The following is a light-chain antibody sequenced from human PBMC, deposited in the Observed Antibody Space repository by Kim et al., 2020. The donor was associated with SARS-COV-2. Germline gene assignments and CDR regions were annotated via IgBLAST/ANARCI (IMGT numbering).Light chain of an antibody. CDR3: QQYKSYST. Sequence: DIQMTQSPSTLSASVGERVTITCRASQSISSWLAWYQQKPGKAPKLLIHKASSLESGVPSRFSGSGSGTEFTLTISSLQPDDFATYDCQQYKSYSTFGQGTKVEIK. CDR2: KAS. V-gene: IGKV1-5*03. J-gene: IGKJ1*01. CDR1: QSISSW.